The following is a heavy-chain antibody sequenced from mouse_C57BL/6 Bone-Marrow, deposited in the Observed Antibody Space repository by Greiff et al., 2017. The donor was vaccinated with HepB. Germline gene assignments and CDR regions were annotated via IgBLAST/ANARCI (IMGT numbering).Heavy chain of an antibody. CDR1: GFSLTSYG. CDR2: IWSGGST. CDR3: ARNGVRGSYWYFDV. Sequence: VKVVESGPGLVQPSQSLSITCTVSGFSLTSYGVHWVRQSPGKGLEWLGVIWSGGSTDYNAAFISRLSISKDNSKSQVFFKMNSLQADDTAIYYCARNGVRGSYWYFDVWGTGTTVTVSS. V-gene: IGHV2-2*01. D-gene: IGHD2-1*01. J-gene: IGHJ1*03.